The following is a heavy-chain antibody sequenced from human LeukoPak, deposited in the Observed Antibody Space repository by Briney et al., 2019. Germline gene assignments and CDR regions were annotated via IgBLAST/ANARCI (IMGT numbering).Heavy chain of an antibody. J-gene: IGHJ4*02. V-gene: IGHV3-74*01. CDR3: ARGPPAMAHFDY. Sequence: PGGSLRLSCAASGFTFSSYWMYWVRQAPGKGLVWVSRINTDGNSTIYADSVKGRFTISRDNAKSTLYLQMNSLRAEDTAVYYCARGPPAMAHFDYWGQGTLVTVSS. CDR2: INTDGNST. CDR1: GFTFSSYW. D-gene: IGHD5-18*01.